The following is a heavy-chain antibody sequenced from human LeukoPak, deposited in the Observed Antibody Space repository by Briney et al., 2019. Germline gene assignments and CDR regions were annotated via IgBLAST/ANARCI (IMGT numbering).Heavy chain of an antibody. J-gene: IGHJ4*02. CDR2: ISYDGSNK. Sequence: PGGSLRLSCAASGFIFSDYWMHWVRQAPGKGLEWVAVISYDGSNKYYADSVKGRFTISRDNSKNTLYLQMNSLRAEDTAVYYCARGDCSSTSCYSIGFDYWGQGTLVTVSS. V-gene: IGHV3-30-3*01. CDR3: ARGDCSSTSCYSIGFDY. D-gene: IGHD2-2*01. CDR1: GFIFSDYW.